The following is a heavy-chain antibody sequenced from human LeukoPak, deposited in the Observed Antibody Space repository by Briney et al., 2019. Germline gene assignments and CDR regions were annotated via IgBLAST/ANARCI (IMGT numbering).Heavy chain of an antibody. D-gene: IGHD1-14*01. J-gene: IGHJ6*02. V-gene: IGHV3-30-3*01. CDR1: GFTFNNYA. CDR2: VSDDRSNK. Sequence: GGSLRLSCAASGFTFNNYAMHWVRQAPGRGVEWVALVSDDRSNKYYADSVKGRFTISRDNSKNTLYLQMNSLRAEDTAVCYCARDLQPVRLAYFYYYGMDVWGQGTTVIVSS. CDR3: ARDLQPVRLAYFYYYGMDV.